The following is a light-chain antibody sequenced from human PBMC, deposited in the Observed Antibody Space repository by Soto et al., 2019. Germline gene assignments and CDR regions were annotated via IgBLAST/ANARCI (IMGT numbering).Light chain of an antibody. CDR1: SSDVGGHNY. CDR3: SSYTSSNTLEV. V-gene: IGLV2-14*01. Sequence: QSVLTQPASVSGSPGQSITISCTGTSSDVGGHNYVSWYQHHPHRAPKLLIYEVSYRPSGVSNRFSGSKSGNMASLTISGLQAEDEADYYCSSYTSSNTLEVFGSGTKLTVL. J-gene: IGLJ1*01. CDR2: EVS.